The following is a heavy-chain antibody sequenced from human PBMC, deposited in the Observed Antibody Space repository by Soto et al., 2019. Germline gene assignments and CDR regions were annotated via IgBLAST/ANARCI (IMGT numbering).Heavy chain of an antibody. CDR3: ARDKSGYFDY. J-gene: IGHJ4*02. CDR2: IWYDGSNK. V-gene: IGHV3-33*01. CDR1: GFTFSSYG. Sequence: QVQLVESGGGVVQPGRSLRLSCAASGFTFSSYGMHWVRQAPGKGLEWVAVIWYDGSNKYYADSVKGRFTISRDNSKNTLYLQMNRLRAEDTAVYYCARDKSGYFDYWGQGTLVTVSS.